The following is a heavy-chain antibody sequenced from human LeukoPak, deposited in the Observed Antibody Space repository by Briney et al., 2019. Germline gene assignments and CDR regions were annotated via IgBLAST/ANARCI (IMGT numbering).Heavy chain of an antibody. D-gene: IGHD3-3*01. CDR2: MNPNSGNT. Sequence: ASVKVSCKASGYTFTSYDINWVRQATGQGLEWMGWMNPNSGNTGYAQKFQGRVTMTRNTSISTAYMELSSLRSEDTAVYYCARGYRSSSQSRISWPFDPWGQGTLVTVSS. V-gene: IGHV1-8*01. CDR3: ARGYRSSSQSRISWPFDP. J-gene: IGHJ5*02. CDR1: GYTFTSYD.